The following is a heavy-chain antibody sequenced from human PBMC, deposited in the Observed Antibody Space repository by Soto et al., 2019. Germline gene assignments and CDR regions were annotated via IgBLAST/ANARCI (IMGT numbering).Heavy chain of an antibody. Sequence: QVELVQSGAEVKKPGASVQVSCKTSGYSFTTYAITWVRQAPGQGLEWMGWISVYNGNTRYAQNLQGRVTMTTDTSTSTAYMELRSLRSDDTALYYCARGSGSWFTFDYWGQGTLVTVSS. V-gene: IGHV1-18*01. CDR1: GYSFTTYA. CDR2: ISVYNGNT. D-gene: IGHD6-13*01. CDR3: ARGSGSWFTFDY. J-gene: IGHJ4*02.